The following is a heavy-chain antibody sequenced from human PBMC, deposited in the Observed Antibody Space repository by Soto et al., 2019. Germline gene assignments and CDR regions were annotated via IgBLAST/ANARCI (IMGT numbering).Heavy chain of an antibody. CDR2: IYYSGST. V-gene: IGHV4-59*01. D-gene: IGHD6-19*01. CDR1: GGSISSYY. Sequence: SETLSLPCTVSGGSISSYYWSWIRQPPGKGLEWIGYIYYSGSTNYNPSLKSRVTISVDTSKNQFSLKLSSVTAADTAVYYCARGGVGSGWYAFNYWGQGTLVTVSS. J-gene: IGHJ4*02. CDR3: ARGGVGSGWYAFNY.